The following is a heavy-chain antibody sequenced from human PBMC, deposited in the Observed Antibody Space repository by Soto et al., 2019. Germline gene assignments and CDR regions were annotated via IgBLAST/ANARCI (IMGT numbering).Heavy chain of an antibody. CDR2: IYYSGST. J-gene: IGHJ4*02. Sequence: SETLSLTCTVSGGSISSSDFYWGWLRQTPGKGLEFIGSIYYSGSTNYNPSLKSRVTISVDTSKNQFSLKLSSVTAADTAVYYCARHRELSSSWHQESYYFDYWGQGTLVTVPS. CDR3: ARHRELSSSWHQESYYFDY. CDR1: GGSISSSDFY. V-gene: IGHV4-39*01. D-gene: IGHD6-13*01.